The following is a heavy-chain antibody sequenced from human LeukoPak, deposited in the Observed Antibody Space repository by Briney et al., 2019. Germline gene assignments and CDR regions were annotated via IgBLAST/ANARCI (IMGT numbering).Heavy chain of an antibody. CDR2: IKKDGREK. J-gene: IGHJ6*03. D-gene: IGHD5-18*01. V-gene: IGHV3-7*01. Sequence: PXGSLRLSCAASGFTFSSYWMSWVGQAPGKGREGVANIKKDGREKYYVDSVKGGFTISRDNAKNSLYLQMNSLRAEDTAVYYCARGQDQRDTAMPWDYYYYYMDVWGKGTTVTVSS. CDR3: ARGQDQRDTAMPWDYYYYYMDV. CDR1: GFTFSSYW.